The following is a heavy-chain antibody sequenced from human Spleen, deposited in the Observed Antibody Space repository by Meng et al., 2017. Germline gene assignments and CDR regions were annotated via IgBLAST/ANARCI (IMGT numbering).Heavy chain of an antibody. Sequence: GGSLRLSCAASGFTFSSYSMNWVRQAPGKGLEWVSSISGGSSYIHYADSVKGRFTISRDNAKNPLYLQMNSLRAEDTAVYYRARGQQWLLMGFEYWGQGTLVTVSS. V-gene: IGHV3-21*01. J-gene: IGHJ4*02. D-gene: IGHD6-19*01. CDR2: ISGGSSYI. CDR3: ARGQQWLLMGFEY. CDR1: GFTFSSYS.